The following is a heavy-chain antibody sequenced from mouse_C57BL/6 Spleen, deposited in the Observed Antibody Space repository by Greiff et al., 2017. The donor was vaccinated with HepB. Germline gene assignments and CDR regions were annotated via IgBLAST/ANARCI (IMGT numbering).Heavy chain of an antibody. Sequence: VQLQQSGAELVKPGASVKMSCKASGYTFTSYWITWVKQRPGQGLEWIGDIYPGSGSTNYNEKFKSKATLTVDTSSSTAYMQLSSLTSEDSAVYYCAIYYGNPLAYWGQRTLVTVSA. CDR2: IYPGSGST. J-gene: IGHJ3*01. CDR3: AIYYGNPLAY. D-gene: IGHD2-1*01. CDR1: GYTFTSYW. V-gene: IGHV1-55*01.